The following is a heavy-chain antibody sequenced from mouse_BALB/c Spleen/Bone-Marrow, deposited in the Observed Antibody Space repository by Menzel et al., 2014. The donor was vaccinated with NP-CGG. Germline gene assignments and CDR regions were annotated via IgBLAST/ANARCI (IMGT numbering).Heavy chain of an antibody. D-gene: IGHD1-1*01. CDR2: INPSTGYT. V-gene: IGHV1-7*01. CDR1: GYTFTNYW. Sequence: VQLQQSGAELAKPEASVKMSCKASGYTFTNYWMHWVKQRPGQGLEWIGYINPSTGYTEYNQKFKDKATLTVDKSSSTAYMQLSSLTSEDSAVYYCARIYYYGRDYWGQGTTLTVSS. J-gene: IGHJ2*01. CDR3: ARIYYYGRDY.